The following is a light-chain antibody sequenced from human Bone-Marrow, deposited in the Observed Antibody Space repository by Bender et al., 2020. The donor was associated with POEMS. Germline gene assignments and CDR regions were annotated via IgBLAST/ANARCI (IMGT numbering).Light chain of an antibody. J-gene: IGLJ3*02. CDR3: CAYAGSYPHWV. CDR2: INN. Sequence: GTNPVNWYQQLPGTAPKLLIYINNQRPSGVPDRFSGSKSGDTASLTISGLQNEDEGHYYCCAYAGSYPHWVFGGGTKVTVL. V-gene: IGLV1-44*01. CDR1: GTNP.